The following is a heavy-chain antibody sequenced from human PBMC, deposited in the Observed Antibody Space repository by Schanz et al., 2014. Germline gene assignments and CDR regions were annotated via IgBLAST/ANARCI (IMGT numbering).Heavy chain of an antibody. D-gene: IGHD3-10*02. CDR1: EFTFSSYA. J-gene: IGHJ4*02. V-gene: IGHV3-23*01. Sequence: EVQLLESGGGLVQPGGSLRLSCAASEFTFSSYAMTWVRQAPGMGLEWVSAISGRDGSTYYADSVRGRFTISRDNSKSTLYVEMNSLRVEDTAVYYCAKNQYDDVDLSSFYFDFWGQGTLVTVSS. CDR2: ISGRDGST. CDR3: AKNQYDDVDLSSFYFDF.